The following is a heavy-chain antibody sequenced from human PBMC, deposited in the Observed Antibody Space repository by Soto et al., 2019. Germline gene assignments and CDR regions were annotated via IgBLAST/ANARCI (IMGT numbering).Heavy chain of an antibody. Sequence: QLQLLESGPGLVKPSETLSLTCTVSGASISTSSYYWGWIRHPPGKGLEWIGSIYYSGSTYYNPSLKSRITISVDTSKNQFSLKLSSVTAADTAVYYCARLAASMIVVVWGQGTTFTVSS. D-gene: IGHD3-22*01. CDR2: IYYSGST. CDR3: ARLAASMIVVV. J-gene: IGHJ6*02. CDR1: GASISTSSYY. V-gene: IGHV4-39*01.